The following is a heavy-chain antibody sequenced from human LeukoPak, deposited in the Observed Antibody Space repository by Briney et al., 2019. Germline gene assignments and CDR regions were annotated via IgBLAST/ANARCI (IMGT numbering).Heavy chain of an antibody. Sequence: ASVKVSCKASGYTFTSYYMHWVRQAPGQGLEWMGIINPSGGSTSYAQKFQGRVTMTRDTSTSTVYMELSSLRSEDTAVYYCARGGGAPTDYDILTGYYSAFDYWGQGTLVTVSS. CDR2: INPSGGST. CDR3: ARGGGAPTDYDILTGYYSAFDY. V-gene: IGHV1-46*01. J-gene: IGHJ4*02. D-gene: IGHD3-9*01. CDR1: GYTFTSYY.